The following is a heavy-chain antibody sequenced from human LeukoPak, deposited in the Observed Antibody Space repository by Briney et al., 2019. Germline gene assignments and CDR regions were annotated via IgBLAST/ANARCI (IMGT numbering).Heavy chain of an antibody. V-gene: IGHV3-48*04. CDR2: ISSTATI. J-gene: IGHJ5*01. D-gene: IGHD5-12*01. CDR1: GFTFSSYS. CDR3: ARVGSHRNSGYDS. Sequence: GGSLRLSCAASGFTFSSYSMNWVRQAPGKGLEWVSYISSTATIYYADFLKGRFTISRDDAKNSLYLQMNSLRAEDTAVYYCARVGSHRNSGYDSWGQGTLVTVSS.